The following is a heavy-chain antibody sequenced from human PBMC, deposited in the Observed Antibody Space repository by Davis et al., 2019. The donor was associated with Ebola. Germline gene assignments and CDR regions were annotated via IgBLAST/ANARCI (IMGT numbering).Heavy chain of an antibody. CDR3: ARGAVGDVYIFGNWFDP. V-gene: IGHV4-34*01. D-gene: IGHD5-24*01. CDR2: INHSGST. CDR1: GGSFSGYY. Sequence: PSETLSLTCAVYGGSFSGYYWSWIRQPPGKGLEWIGEINHSGSTNYNPSLKSRVTISVDTSKNQFSLKLSSVTAADTAVYYCARGAVGDVYIFGNWFDPWGQGTLVTVSS. J-gene: IGHJ5*02.